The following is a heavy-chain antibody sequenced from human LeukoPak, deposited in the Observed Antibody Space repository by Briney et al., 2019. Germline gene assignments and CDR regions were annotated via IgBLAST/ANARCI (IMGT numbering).Heavy chain of an antibody. J-gene: IGHJ4*02. D-gene: IGHD1-26*01. V-gene: IGHV4-59*10. CDR2: IYTSGNT. CDR3: ARGIVDMATSFGY. Sequence: PSETLSLTCAVYGGSFSSYYWSWIRQPAGKGLEWIGRIYTSGNTNYNPSLRSRVTISVDTSKNQFSLNLTSVTAADTAVYYCARGIVDMATSFGYWGQGTLVTVSS. CDR1: GGSFSSYY.